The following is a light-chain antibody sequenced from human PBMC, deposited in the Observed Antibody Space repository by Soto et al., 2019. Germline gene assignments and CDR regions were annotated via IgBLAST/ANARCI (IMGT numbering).Light chain of an antibody. V-gene: IGLV7-46*01. Sequence: QAVVTQEPSLTVSPGGTVTLTCGSSTGAVTSGHYPYWFQQKPGQAPRTLIYDTSNKHSWTPARFSGSLLGGKAALTLSGAQPEDEAEYYCLLSYSGAWGVFGRGTKLTVL. J-gene: IGLJ2*01. CDR3: LLSYSGAWGV. CDR1: TGAVTSGHY. CDR2: DTS.